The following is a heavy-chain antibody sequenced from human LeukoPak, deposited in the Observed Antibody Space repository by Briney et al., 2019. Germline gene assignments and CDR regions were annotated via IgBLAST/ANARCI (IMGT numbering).Heavy chain of an antibody. V-gene: IGHV4-59*01. Sequence: SETLSLTCTVSGGSISSYYWSWIRQPPGKGLEWIGYIYYSGSTNYNPSLKSRVTISVDTSKNQFSLKLSSVTAADTAVYYCARAWGGNYRGASGYFDYWGQGTLVTVSS. CDR1: GGSISSYY. D-gene: IGHD3-3*01. J-gene: IGHJ4*02. CDR2: IYYSGST. CDR3: ARAWGGNYRGASGYFDY.